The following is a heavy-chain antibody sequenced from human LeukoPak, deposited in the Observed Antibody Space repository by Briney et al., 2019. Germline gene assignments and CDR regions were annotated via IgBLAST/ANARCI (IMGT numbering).Heavy chain of an antibody. CDR1: GFTFSTYE. Sequence: GGSLRLSCAASGFTFSTYEMTWVRQAPGRGLEGVSYISSSGSTKYYADSVKGRFTISRDNAKNSLSLQMNSLRAEDTAVYYCTRENERMEGTEAFDIWGQGTMVTVSS. CDR2: ISSSGSTK. J-gene: IGHJ3*02. D-gene: IGHD1-1*01. CDR3: TRENERMEGTEAFDI. V-gene: IGHV3-48*03.